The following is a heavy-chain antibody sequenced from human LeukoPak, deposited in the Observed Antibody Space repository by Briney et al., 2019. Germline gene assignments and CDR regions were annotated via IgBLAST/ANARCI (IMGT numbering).Heavy chain of an antibody. CDR1: GGTSSSYA. CDR2: IIPIFGTA. Sequence: GASVKVSCKASGGTSSSYAISWVRQAPGQGLEWMGGIIPIFGTANYAQKFQGRVTITADESTSTAYMELSSLRSEDTAVYYCARGEVIVVVVAATYYYYYGMDVWGQGTTVTVSS. CDR3: ARGEVIVVVVAATYYYYYGMDV. V-gene: IGHV1-69*13. J-gene: IGHJ6*02. D-gene: IGHD2-15*01.